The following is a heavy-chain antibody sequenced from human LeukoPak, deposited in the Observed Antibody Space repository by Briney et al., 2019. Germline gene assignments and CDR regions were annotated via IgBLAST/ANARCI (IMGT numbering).Heavy chain of an antibody. CDR3: AREPILGLLKFDP. CDR2: INHSGST. Sequence: SETLSLTCAAYGGSFSGYYWSWIRQPPGKGLEWIGEINHSGSTNYNPSLKSRVTISVDTSKNQFSLKLSSVTAADTAVYYCAREPILGLLKFDPWGQGTLVTVSS. D-gene: IGHD3-9*01. J-gene: IGHJ5*02. CDR1: GGSFSGYY. V-gene: IGHV4-34*01.